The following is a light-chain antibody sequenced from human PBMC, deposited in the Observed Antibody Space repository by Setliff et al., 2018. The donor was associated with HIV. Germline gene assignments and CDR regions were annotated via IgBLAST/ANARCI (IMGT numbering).Light chain of an antibody. CDR1: NSNIGSNT. CDR2: SNN. J-gene: IGLJ1*01. Sequence: QSVLTQPPSASATPGQRATISCSGSNSNIGSNTVNWYQQLPGTAPKLLIYSNNQRPSGVPDRFSGSKSGTSASLAISGLQSEDEADYYCAAWDDRLTIYVFGTGTKAPS. V-gene: IGLV1-44*01. CDR3: AAWDDRLTIYV.